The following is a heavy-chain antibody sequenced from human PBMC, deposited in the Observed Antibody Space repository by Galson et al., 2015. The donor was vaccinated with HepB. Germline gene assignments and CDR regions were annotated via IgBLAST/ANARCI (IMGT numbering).Heavy chain of an antibody. CDR1: GYTLTELS. J-gene: IGHJ4*02. Sequence: SVKVSCKVSGYTLTELSMHWVRQAPGKGLEWMGGFDPEDGETIYAQKFQGRVTMTEDTSTDTAYMELSSLRSEDTAVYYCATEITMVRGAPYDHWGQGTLVTVSS. V-gene: IGHV1-24*01. CDR2: FDPEDGET. CDR3: ATEITMVRGAPYDH. D-gene: IGHD3-10*01.